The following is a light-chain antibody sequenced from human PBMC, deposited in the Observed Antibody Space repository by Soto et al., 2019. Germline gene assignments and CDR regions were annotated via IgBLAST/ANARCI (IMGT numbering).Light chain of an antibody. V-gene: IGKV1-5*01. CDR1: QSISSW. J-gene: IGKJ4*01. CDR3: QQYNSYSPLT. CDR2: DAS. Sequence: DIQMTQSPSTLSASVGDRGTITCRAIQSISSWLAWDQQNPGKAPKLLIYDASSLESGVPPRFSGSGSGTECTLTISSLQPDDFATYYCQQYNSYSPLTFGGGTKVEIK.